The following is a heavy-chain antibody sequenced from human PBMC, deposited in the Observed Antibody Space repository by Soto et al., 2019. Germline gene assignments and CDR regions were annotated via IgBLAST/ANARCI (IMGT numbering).Heavy chain of an antibody. D-gene: IGHD3-9*01. CDR1: GYTFTSYG. J-gene: IGHJ5*02. CDR3: ARERRAQTGYDILTGYYPSWFDP. CDR2: ISAYNGNT. V-gene: IGHV1-18*04. Sequence: QVQLVQSGAEVKKPGASVKVSCKASGYTFTSYGISWVRQAPGQGLEWMGWISAYNGNTNYAQKLQGRVTMTTDTSTSTDYMELRSLRSDDTAVYYCARERRAQTGYDILTGYYPSWFDPWGQGTLVTVSS.